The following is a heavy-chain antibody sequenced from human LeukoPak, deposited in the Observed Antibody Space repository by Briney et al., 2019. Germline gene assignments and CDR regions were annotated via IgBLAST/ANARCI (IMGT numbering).Heavy chain of an antibody. CDR3: ARVRLGRGLDY. CDR1: GDSISSSY. V-gene: IGHV4-4*07. Sequence: SETLSLTCTVSGDSISSSYWGWIRQPAGKGLEWIGRIHTSGRTYYSPSPKSRVTMSVDTSTNQFSLKLSSVTAADTAMYYCARVRLGRGLDYWGQGTLVTVSS. D-gene: IGHD6-19*01. J-gene: IGHJ4*02. CDR2: IHTSGRT.